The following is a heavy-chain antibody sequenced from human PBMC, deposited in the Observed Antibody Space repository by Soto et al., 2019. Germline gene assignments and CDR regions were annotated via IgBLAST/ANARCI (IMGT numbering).Heavy chain of an antibody. V-gene: IGHV3-23*01. J-gene: IGHJ4*02. CDR1: GFTFSSYA. Sequence: GGSLRLSCAASGFTFSSYAMSWVRQAPGKGLEWVSAISGSGGSTYYADSVKGRFTISRDNSKNTLYLQMNSLRAEDTAVYYCAKDPEVWFGDFTYFDYWGQGNLVTVSS. CDR3: AKDPEVWFGDFTYFDY. CDR2: ISGSGGST. D-gene: IGHD3-10*01.